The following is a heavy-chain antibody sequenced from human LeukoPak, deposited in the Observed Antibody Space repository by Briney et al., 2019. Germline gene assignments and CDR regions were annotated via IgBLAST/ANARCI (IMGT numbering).Heavy chain of an antibody. Sequence: ASVKVSCKASGYTFTGYYMHWVRQAPGQGLERMGWINPNSGGTNYAQKFQGRVTMTRDTSISTAYMELSRLRSDDTAVYYCARSIEATASFDHWGQGTLVAVSS. J-gene: IGHJ4*02. CDR2: INPNSGGT. D-gene: IGHD6-6*01. CDR3: ARSIEATASFDH. V-gene: IGHV1-2*02. CDR1: GYTFTGYY.